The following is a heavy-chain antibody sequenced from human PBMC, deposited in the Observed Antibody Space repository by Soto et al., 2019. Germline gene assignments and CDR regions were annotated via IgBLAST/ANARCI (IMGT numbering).Heavy chain of an antibody. D-gene: IGHD5-12*01. CDR2: ISGSGGST. Sequence: GGPLRLSYTAAGGTFSSFAMSWISQAPGKGLEWVSAISGSGGSTYYADSVKGRFTISRDNSKNTLYLQMNSLRAEDTAVYYCAKALRPGYDEIDFDYWGQGTLVTVSS. CDR1: GGTFSSFA. V-gene: IGHV3-23*01. J-gene: IGHJ4*02. CDR3: AKALRPGYDEIDFDY.